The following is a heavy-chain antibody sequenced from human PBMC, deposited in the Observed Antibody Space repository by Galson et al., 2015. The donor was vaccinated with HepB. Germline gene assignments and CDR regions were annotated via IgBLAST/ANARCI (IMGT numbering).Heavy chain of an antibody. CDR2: ISSGGADT. CDR1: GFTFTNFA. Sequence: SLRLSCAASGFTFTNFAMNWVRQAPGKGLQWVAGISSGGADTYYADSVQGRFTVSRDNSENTVYLQMNSLRAEDTAVYYCAKDVIQHPDRFDYWGQGTLVTVSS. CDR3: AKDVIQHPDRFDY. V-gene: IGHV3-23*01. D-gene: IGHD3-16*02. J-gene: IGHJ4*02.